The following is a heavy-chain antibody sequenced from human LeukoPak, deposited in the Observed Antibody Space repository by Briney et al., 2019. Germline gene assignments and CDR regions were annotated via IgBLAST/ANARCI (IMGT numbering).Heavy chain of an antibody. D-gene: IGHD1-1*01. Sequence: ASVKVSCKASGYTFTGYYMHWVRQAPGQGLEWMGWINPNSGGTNYAQKFQGWVTMTRDTSISTAYMELSRLRSDDTAVYYCARAGVVTTGTTDLFYYYYGMDVWGKGTTVTVSS. J-gene: IGHJ6*04. CDR1: GYTFTGYY. CDR3: ARAGVVTTGTTDLFYYYYGMDV. CDR2: INPNSGGT. V-gene: IGHV1-2*04.